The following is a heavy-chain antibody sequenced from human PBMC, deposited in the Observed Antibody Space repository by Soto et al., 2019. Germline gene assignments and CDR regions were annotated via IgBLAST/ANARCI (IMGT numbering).Heavy chain of an antibody. CDR2: INSDGSST. V-gene: IGHV3-74*01. D-gene: IGHD6-13*01. J-gene: IGHJ4*02. CDR3: ARGAESSSWEFDY. Sequence: GGSLRLSCSASGFTFSTYAMHWVRQAPGKGLVWVSRINSDGSSTSYADSVKGRFTISRDNAKNTLYLQMNSLRAEDTAVYYCARGAESSSWEFDYWGQGTLVTVSS. CDR1: GFTFSTYA.